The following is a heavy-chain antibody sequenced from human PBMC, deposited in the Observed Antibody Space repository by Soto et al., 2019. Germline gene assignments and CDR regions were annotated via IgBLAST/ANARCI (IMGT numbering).Heavy chain of an antibody. D-gene: IGHD6-19*01. J-gene: IGHJ4*02. CDR3: AKGGWQWLVTSDFNY. V-gene: IGHV3-30*18. Sequence: VQLVESGGGVVQPGRSLRLSCAASGFTFSDYAMHWVRQAPGKGLEWVAVVSHDGRNTHYADSVKGRFTISRDSSTNTVSLEMTSLRAEDTAVYYCAKGGWQWLVTSDFNYWGQGALVTVSS. CDR2: VSHDGRNT. CDR1: GFTFSDYA.